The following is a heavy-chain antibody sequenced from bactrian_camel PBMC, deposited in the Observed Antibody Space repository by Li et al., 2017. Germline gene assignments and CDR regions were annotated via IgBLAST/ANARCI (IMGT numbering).Heavy chain of an antibody. Sequence: HVQLVESGGGSVQPGGSLRLSCAASGDTIGRYCMGWFRQIPDKEREGVAGIESDGSTSYADSVKGRFTVSQDSAKNSLYLQMDSLQPEDTAMYYCGAVCVGTDYTDKGADFDYWGQGTQVTVS. V-gene: IGHV3S9*01. D-gene: IGHD6*01. CDR1: GDTIGRYC. J-gene: IGHJ6*01. CDR3: GAVCVGTDYTDKGADFDY. CDR2: IESDGST.